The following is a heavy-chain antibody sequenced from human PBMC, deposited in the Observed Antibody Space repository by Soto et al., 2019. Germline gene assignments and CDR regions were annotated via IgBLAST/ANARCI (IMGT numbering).Heavy chain of an antibody. D-gene: IGHD3-10*01. J-gene: IGHJ4*02. V-gene: IGHV4-34*01. CDR2: INHSGST. CDR3: ARGRIRARPIDY. Sequence: QVQLQQWGAGLLKPSETLSLTCAVYGGSFSGYYWSWIRQPPGKGLEWIGEINHSGSTNYNPSLKSRVTISVDASKNQFSLNLSSVTAADTAVYYCARGRIRARPIDYWGQGTLVTVSS. CDR1: GGSFSGYY.